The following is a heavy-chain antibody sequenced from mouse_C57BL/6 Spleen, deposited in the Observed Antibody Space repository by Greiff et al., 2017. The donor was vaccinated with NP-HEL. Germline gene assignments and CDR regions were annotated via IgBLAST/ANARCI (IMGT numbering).Heavy chain of an antibody. V-gene: IGHV1-42*01. CDR1: GYSFTGYY. CDR2: INPSTGGT. D-gene: IGHD2-4*01. J-gene: IGHJ2*01. Sequence: VVKPGASVTISCKASGYSFTGYYMNWVKQSPEKSLEWIGEINPSTGGTTYNQKFKAKATLTVDKSSSTAYMQLKSLTSEDSAVYYCASTMITLDYWGQGTTLTVSS. CDR3: ASTMITLDY.